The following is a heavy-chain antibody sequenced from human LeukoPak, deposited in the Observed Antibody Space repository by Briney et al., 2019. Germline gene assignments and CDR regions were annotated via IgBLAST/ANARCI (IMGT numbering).Heavy chain of an antibody. CDR2: IYYSGST. CDR3: ARQRGWYFDL. V-gene: IGHV4-39*01. Sequence: SETLSLTCTVSGVSISSSSYYWGWIRQPPGKGLEWIGSIYYSGSTYYNPSLKSRVTISVDTSKNQFSLKLSSVTAADTAVYYCARQRGWYFDLWGRGTLVTVSS. CDR1: GVSISSSSYY. J-gene: IGHJ2*01.